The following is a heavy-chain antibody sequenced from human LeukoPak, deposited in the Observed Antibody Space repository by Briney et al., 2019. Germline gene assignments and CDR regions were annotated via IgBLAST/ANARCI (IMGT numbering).Heavy chain of an antibody. CDR2: IKQDGSDK. J-gene: IGHJ4*02. D-gene: IGHD3/OR15-3a*01. V-gene: IGHV3-7*01. CDR3: ARDSGTGWNY. Sequence: PGGSLRLSCAASGFTFSSYWMSWVRQAPGKGLDWVASIKQDGSDKYYVDSVKGRFTISRGNAKNSVYLQMNSLRAEDTAVFYCARDSGTGWNYWGQGTLVTVSS. CDR1: GFTFSSYW.